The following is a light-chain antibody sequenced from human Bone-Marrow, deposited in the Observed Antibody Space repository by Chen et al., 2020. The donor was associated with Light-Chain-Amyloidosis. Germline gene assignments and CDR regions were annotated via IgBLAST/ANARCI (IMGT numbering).Light chain of an antibody. CDR1: DLPTKY. CDR3: QSADSSGTSEVI. CDR2: RDT. V-gene: IGLV3-25*03. J-gene: IGLJ2*01. Sequence: SYELTQPPSVSVSPGQPARTTRSGDDLPTKYAYWYQQKPGQAPVLVIHRDTERPSGISERFSGTSSGTTATLTISGVQAEDEADYHCQSADSSGTSEVIFGGWTKQTVL.